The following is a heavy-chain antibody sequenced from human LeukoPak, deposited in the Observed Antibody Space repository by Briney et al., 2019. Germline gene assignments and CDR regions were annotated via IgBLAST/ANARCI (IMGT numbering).Heavy chain of an antibody. D-gene: IGHD6-19*01. CDR3: ARRPREKQWLVQGGFDY. Sequence: SETLSLTCAVYGGSFSGYYWSWIRQPPGKGLEWIGEINHSGSTNYNPSLKSRVTISVDTSKNQFSLKLSSVTAADTAVYYCARRPREKQWLVQGGFDYWGQGTLVTVSS. CDR2: INHSGST. CDR1: GGSFSGYY. V-gene: IGHV4-34*01. J-gene: IGHJ4*02.